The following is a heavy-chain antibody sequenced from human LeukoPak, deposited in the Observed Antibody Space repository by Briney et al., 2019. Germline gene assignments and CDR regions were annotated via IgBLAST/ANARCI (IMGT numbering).Heavy chain of an antibody. D-gene: IGHD3-3*01. V-gene: IGHV3-48*01. Sequence: QPGRSLRLSCAASGFTFSSYAMHWVRQAPGKGLEWVSYISSSSSTIYYADSVKGRFTISRGNAKNSLYLQMNSLRAEDTAVYYCARALSVMFDFWSGYSDYWGQGTLVTVSS. CDR2: ISSSSSTI. CDR1: GFTFSSYA. J-gene: IGHJ4*02. CDR3: ARALSVMFDFWSGYSDY.